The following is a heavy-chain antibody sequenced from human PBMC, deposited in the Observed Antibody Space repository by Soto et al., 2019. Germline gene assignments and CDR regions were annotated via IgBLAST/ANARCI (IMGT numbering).Heavy chain of an antibody. CDR3: AKPPLPGGFRSVYYFDY. CDR1: GFTFSSYG. Sequence: QVQLVESGGGVVQPGRSLRLSCAASGFTFSSYGMHWVRQAPGKGLEWVAVISYDGSNKYYADSVKGRFTISRDNSKNTLYLQMNSLRAEDTAVYYCAKPPLPGGFRSVYYFDYWGQGTLVTVSS. J-gene: IGHJ4*02. D-gene: IGHD3-10*01. V-gene: IGHV3-30*18. CDR2: ISYDGSNK.